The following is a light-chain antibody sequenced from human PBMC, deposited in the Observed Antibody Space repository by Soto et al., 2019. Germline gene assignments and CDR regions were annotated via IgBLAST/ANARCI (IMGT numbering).Light chain of an antibody. Sequence: DIQMTQSPSTLSASVGDRVTITCRASQSINTWLARYKQRPGRAPKRLIYDASSLQSGVLSRFSGSGSATAFALTISSLQPDDSAIYYCQQYNTYWTCGQGTKVEIK. CDR2: DAS. CDR1: QSINTW. V-gene: IGKV1-5*01. CDR3: QQYNTYWT. J-gene: IGKJ1*01.